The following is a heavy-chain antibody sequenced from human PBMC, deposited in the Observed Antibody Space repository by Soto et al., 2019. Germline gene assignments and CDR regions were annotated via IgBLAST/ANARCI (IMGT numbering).Heavy chain of an antibody. CDR3: ARERLERDLYYFDY. D-gene: IGHD1-1*01. Sequence: KPSETLSLTCTVSGGSISSGGYYWSWIRQHPGKGLEWIGYIYYSGSTYYNPSLKSRVTISVDTSKNQFSLKLSSVTAADTAVYYCARERLERDLYYFDYWGQGTLVTVSS. J-gene: IGHJ4*02. V-gene: IGHV4-31*03. CDR2: IYYSGST. CDR1: GGSISSGGYY.